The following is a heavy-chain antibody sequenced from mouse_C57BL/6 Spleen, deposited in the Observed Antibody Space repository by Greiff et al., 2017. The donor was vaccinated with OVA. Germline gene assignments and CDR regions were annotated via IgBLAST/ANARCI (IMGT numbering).Heavy chain of an antibody. J-gene: IGHJ2*01. CDR3: ARSYYGSIDY. D-gene: IGHD1-1*01. V-gene: IGHV1-42*01. Sequence: VQLQQSGPELVKPGASVKISCKASGYSFTGYYMNWVKQSPEKSLEWIGEINPSTGGTTYNQKFKAKATLTVDKSSSTAYMQLKSLTSEDSAVYYCARSYYGSIDYWGQGTTLTVSS. CDR2: INPSTGGT. CDR1: GYSFTGYY.